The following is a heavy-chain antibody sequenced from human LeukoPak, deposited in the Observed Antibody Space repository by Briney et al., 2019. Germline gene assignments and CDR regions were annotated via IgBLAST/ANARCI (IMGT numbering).Heavy chain of an antibody. CDR3: ARDEWATVTSLDDY. V-gene: IGHV4-38-2*02. D-gene: IGHD4-17*01. J-gene: IGHJ4*02. CDR2: IYHNGIT. CDR1: GSSISSGYF. Sequence: LETLSLTCAVSGSSISSGYFWGWIRQPPGKGLEWIGNIYHNGITYYNPSLASRVTISVDTSKNQFSLKVRSVTAADTAVYYCARDEWATVTSLDDYWGQGTLVPVSS.